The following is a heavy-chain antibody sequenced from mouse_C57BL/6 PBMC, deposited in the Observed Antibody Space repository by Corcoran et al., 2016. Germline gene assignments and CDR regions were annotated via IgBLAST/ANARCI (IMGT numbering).Heavy chain of an antibody. CDR2: IYWDDDK. V-gene: IGHV8-12*01. D-gene: IGHD1-1*01. Sequence: QVTLKESGPGILQSSQTLSLTCSFSGFSLSTSGMGVSWIRQPSGKGLEWLAHIYWDDDKRYNPSLKSRLTISKDTSRNQVFLKITSVDTADTATYYCAGLNYYGSSLYFDVWGTGTTVTVSS. J-gene: IGHJ1*03. CDR1: GFSLSTSGMG. CDR3: AGLNYYGSSLYFDV.